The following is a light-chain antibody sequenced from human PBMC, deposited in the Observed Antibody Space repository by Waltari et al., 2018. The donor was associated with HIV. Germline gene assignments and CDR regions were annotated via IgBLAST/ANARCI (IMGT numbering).Light chain of an antibody. J-gene: IGLJ3*02. Sequence: SHVLHQPPSVSVAPGQTARITCGGNTIGRKRVHWYQQQPGPATVLAVYADSDRPSGIPGLLSGSNSGNTATLTISRGEAGDEADYGCQVWDSSSDPWVFGGGTKLTVL. V-gene: IGLV3-21*02. CDR3: QVWDSSSDPWV. CDR2: ADS. CDR1: TIGRKR.